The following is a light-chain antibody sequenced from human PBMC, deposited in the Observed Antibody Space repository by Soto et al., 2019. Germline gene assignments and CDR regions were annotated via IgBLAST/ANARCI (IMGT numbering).Light chain of an antibody. CDR2: VAS. V-gene: IGKV1-39*01. CDR1: QSISRY. J-gene: IGKJ5*01. CDR3: QKSYGTPIN. Sequence: DIQITQSPSSLSASVGDRLTITCPASQSISRYLNWYQQKPGKAPNLLIYVASSLQSEVPSRFSGSGSGTDFTLTITSLQPEDFATYYCQKSYGTPINSGKGTRREIK.